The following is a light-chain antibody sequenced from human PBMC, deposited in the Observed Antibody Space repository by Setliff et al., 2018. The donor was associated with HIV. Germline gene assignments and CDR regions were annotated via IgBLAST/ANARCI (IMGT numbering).Light chain of an antibody. V-gene: IGLV2-14*01. CDR2: EVS. Sequence: QSVLAQPASVSGSPGQSITISCTGTSSDVGGYNSVSWYQQHPGKAPKLMIYEVSNRPSGVSNRFSGSKSGNTASLTISGLQAEDEADYFCSSYTSSSTYVFGTGTKVT. CDR1: SSDVGGYNS. CDR3: SSYTSSSTYV. J-gene: IGLJ1*01.